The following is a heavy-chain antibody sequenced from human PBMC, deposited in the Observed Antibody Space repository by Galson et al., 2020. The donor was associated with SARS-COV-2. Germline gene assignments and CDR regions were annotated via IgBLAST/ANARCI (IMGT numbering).Heavy chain of an antibody. V-gene: IGHV3-9*01. CDR3: PKGPNSYSSNWYGIDY. Sequence: GGSLRLSCAASGFTFDDYAMHWVRQGPGKGPEWVSGITWNSGTIGYAGSVKGRFTISRDNAKNSLYLQMNSLRPEDTAFYYCPKGPNSYSSNWYGIDYWGQGTLVTVSS. CDR1: GFTFDDYA. D-gene: IGHD6-13*01. CDR2: ITWNSGTI. J-gene: IGHJ4*02.